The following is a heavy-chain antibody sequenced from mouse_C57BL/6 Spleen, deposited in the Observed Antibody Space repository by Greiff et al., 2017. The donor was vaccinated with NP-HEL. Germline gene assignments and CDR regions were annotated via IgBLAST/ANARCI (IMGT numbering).Heavy chain of an antibody. CDR1: GYTFTSYW. CDR3: ARGGLYIGVWYFDV. D-gene: IGHD2-14*01. J-gene: IGHJ1*03. Sequence: QVQLQQPGAELVMPGASVKLSCKASGYTFTSYWMHWVKQRPGQGLEWIGEIDPSDSYTNYNQKFKGKSTLTVDKSSSTAYMQLSSLTSEESAVYYCARGGLYIGVWYFDVWGTGTTVTVSS. CDR2: IDPSDSYT. V-gene: IGHV1-69*01.